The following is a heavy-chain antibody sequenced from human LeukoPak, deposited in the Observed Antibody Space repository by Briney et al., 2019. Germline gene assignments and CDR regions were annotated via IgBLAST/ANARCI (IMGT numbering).Heavy chain of an antibody. CDR1: GYTFTTYD. D-gene: IGHD3-10*01. V-gene: IGHV1-8*01. CDR2: MSPNSGNA. Sequence: ASVKVSCKASGYTFTTYDLNWVRQATGQGFEWMGWMSPNSGNAGYAQKFQGRVTMTRNTSISTAYMELSNLTSEDTAVYYCARRTRGAPTDYWGQGTLVTVSS. CDR3: ARRTRGAPTDY. J-gene: IGHJ4*02.